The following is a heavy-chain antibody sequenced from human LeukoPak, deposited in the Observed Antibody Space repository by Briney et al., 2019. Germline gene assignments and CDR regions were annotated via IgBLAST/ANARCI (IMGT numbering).Heavy chain of an antibody. CDR1: GFTFSSYW. V-gene: IGHV3-74*01. Sequence: PGGSLRLSCAASGFTFSSYWMHWVRQAPGKGLVWVSRISPDGSTTGHADSVKGRFTTSRDNAKNTLFLQMNSLRAEDTAVYYCAKDRWGSRTAAFDYWGQGTLVTVSS. CDR2: ISPDGSTT. D-gene: IGHD3-16*01. CDR3: AKDRWGSRTAAFDY. J-gene: IGHJ4*02.